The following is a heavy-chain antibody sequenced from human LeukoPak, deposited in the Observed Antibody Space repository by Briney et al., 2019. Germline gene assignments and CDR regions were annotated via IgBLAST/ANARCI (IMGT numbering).Heavy chain of an antibody. CDR2: MNPNSGNT. V-gene: IGHV1-8*01. D-gene: IGHD6-19*01. CDR1: GYTFTSYD. Sequence: ASGKVSCKASGYTFTSYDINWVRQATGQGLEWMGWMNPNSGNTGYAQKLQGRVTMTTDTSTSTAYMELRSLRSDDTAVYYCARRRIAVAGTRLDYWGQGTLVTVSS. CDR3: ARRRIAVAGTRLDY. J-gene: IGHJ4*02.